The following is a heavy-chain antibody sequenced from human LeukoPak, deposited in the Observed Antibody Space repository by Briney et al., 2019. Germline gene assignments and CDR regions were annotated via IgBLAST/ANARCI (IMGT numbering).Heavy chain of an antibody. V-gene: IGHV4-34*01. D-gene: IGHD3-22*01. CDR1: GGSFSGYY. CDR3: ARGREYYDSSGYYSQNWFDP. CDR2: INHGGST. Sequence: SEALSLTCAVYGGSFSGYYWSWIRQPPGKGLEWIGDINHGGSTNYNPSLRSRVTISIDTSKNQFSLKLSSVTAADTAVYYCARGREYYDSSGYYSQNWFDPWGPGTLVTVSS. J-gene: IGHJ5*02.